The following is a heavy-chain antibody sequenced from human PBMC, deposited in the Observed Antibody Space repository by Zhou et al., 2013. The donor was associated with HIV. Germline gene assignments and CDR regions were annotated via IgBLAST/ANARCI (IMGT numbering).Heavy chain of an antibody. D-gene: IGHD6-19*01. Sequence: QVQLVQSGAEVKKPGASVMVSCKVSGYTLADISIHWVRQIPGQGLEWMGWINPNSGGTNYAQKFQGRVTMTRDTSISTAYMELSRLRSDDTAVYYCARDQGQWLVQYYFDYWGQGTLVTVSS. J-gene: IGHJ4*02. CDR3: ARDQGQWLVQYYFDY. V-gene: IGHV1-2*02. CDR1: GYTLADIS. CDR2: INPNSGGT.